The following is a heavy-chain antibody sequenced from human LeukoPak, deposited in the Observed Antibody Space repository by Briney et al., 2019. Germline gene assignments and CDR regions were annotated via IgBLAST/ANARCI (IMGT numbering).Heavy chain of an antibody. V-gene: IGHV1-46*01. CDR2: INPSGGST. CDR3: AREEYYYDSSGYLYY. Sequence: ASVKVSCKASGYTFTGYYIHWVRQAPGQGLEWMGIINPSGGSTSYAQKFQGRVTMTRDTSTSTVYMELSSLRSEDTAVYYCAREEYYYDSSGYLYYWGQGTLVTVSS. CDR1: GYTFTGYY. J-gene: IGHJ4*02. D-gene: IGHD3-22*01.